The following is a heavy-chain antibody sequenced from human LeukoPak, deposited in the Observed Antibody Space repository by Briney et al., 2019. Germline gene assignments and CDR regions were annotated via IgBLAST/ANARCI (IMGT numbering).Heavy chain of an antibody. Sequence: GGSLRLSCAASGFTVSSNYMSWVRQAPGKGLEWVSVIYSGGSTYYADSVKGRFTISRDNSKNTLYLQMNSLRAEDTAVYYCAKDPRYCSSTSCSGIWGQGTMVTVSS. J-gene: IGHJ3*02. V-gene: IGHV3-53*01. CDR3: AKDPRYCSSTSCSGI. D-gene: IGHD2-2*01. CDR1: GFTVSSNY. CDR2: IYSGGST.